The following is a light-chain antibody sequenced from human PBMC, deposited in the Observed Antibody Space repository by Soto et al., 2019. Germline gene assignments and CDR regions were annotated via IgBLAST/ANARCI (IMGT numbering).Light chain of an antibody. Sequence: DIVMTQSPDSLAVSLGERATIHCKSSQSIFYNSNNKNFLAWFQQKPGQSPKVLIYWASTRESGVPDRFSGSGYGTDFTLTINSLQAEDVAVYYCQQYANIPYTFGQGTKLEIK. CDR3: QQYANIPYT. CDR1: QSIFYNSNNKNF. J-gene: IGKJ2*01. CDR2: WAS. V-gene: IGKV4-1*01.